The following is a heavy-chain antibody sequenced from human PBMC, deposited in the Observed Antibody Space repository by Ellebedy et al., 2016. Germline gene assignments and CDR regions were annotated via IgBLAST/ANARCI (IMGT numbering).Heavy chain of an antibody. V-gene: IGHV1-2*02. J-gene: IGHJ6*03. CDR3: ARASAPPPYYYYMDV. Sequence: ASVKVSXXASGYTFSDYYIHWVRQAPGQGLEWMGWLNPHTGATNYAQNFKGRVIVTRDTSITTTYMELRRLKSDDTALYYCARASAPPPYYYYMDVWGKGTTVTVSS. CDR2: LNPHTGAT. CDR1: GYTFSDYY.